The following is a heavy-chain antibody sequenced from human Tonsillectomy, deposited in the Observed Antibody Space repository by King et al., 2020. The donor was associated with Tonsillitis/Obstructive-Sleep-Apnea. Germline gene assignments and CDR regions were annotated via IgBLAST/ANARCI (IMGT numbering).Heavy chain of an antibody. Sequence: VQLVESGGGLVKPGGSLRLSCAASGFTFSNAWMSWVRQAPGKGLEWVGRIKSKTDGGTTDYAAPVKGRFTNSRDDSKNTLYLQMNSLKTEDTAVYYCTKPSYYDFWSGYYTEDYYYYMDVWGKGTTVTVSS. D-gene: IGHD3-3*01. V-gene: IGHV3-15*01. J-gene: IGHJ6*03. CDR1: GFTFSNAW. CDR3: TKPSYYDFWSGYYTEDYYYYMDV. CDR2: IKSKTDGGTT.